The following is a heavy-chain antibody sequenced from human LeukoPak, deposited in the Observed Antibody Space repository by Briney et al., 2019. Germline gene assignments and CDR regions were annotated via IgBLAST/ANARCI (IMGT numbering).Heavy chain of an antibody. Sequence: SGPTLFNPTQALTLTCTFPGFSLSTSGMCVSWIRQPPVKALKWLARIDWDDDKYYSTSLKTRLTISKDTSKNQVVLTMTNMDPVDTATYYCARIAVAGTDGVPFDYWGQGTLVTVSS. D-gene: IGHD6-19*01. CDR2: IDWDDDK. J-gene: IGHJ4*02. V-gene: IGHV2-70*11. CDR3: ARIAVAGTDGVPFDY. CDR1: GFSLSTSGMC.